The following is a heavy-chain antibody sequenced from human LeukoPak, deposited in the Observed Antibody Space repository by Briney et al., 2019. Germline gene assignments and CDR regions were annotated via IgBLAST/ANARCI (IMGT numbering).Heavy chain of an antibody. CDR2: IYPGDSDT. V-gene: IGHV5-51*01. J-gene: IGHJ4*02. Sequence: GESLKISCKGSGHSFTSYWIGWVRQMPGKGLEWMGIIYPGDSDTRYSPSFQGQVTISADKSISTAYLQWSSLKASDTAMYYCARFISVSGSYLVYWGQGTLVTVSS. D-gene: IGHD3-10*01. CDR3: ARFISVSGSYLVY. CDR1: GHSFTSYW.